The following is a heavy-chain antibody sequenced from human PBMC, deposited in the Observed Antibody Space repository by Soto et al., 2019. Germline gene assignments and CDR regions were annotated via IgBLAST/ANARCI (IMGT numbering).Heavy chain of an antibody. J-gene: IGHJ4*02. CDR1: GGSVNIGTYY. D-gene: IGHD3-16*01. CDR3: ARDWVFDY. V-gene: IGHV4-61*01. Sequence: SETLSLTCTVPGGSVNIGTYYWSWIRQAPGKGLEWIGYISSSGITNYTPSLKSRVTISVDPSKNQFSLKLTSVTAADTAVYYCARDWVFDYWGQGTLVTVSS. CDR2: ISSSGIT.